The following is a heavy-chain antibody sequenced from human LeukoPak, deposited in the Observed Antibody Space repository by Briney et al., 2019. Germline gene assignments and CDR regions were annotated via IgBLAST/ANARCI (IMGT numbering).Heavy chain of an antibody. CDR3: ARDPKDLDIVATMLDY. V-gene: IGHV1-46*01. D-gene: IGHD5-12*01. CDR1: GYTFTSYY. CDR2: INPSGGST. J-gene: IGHJ4*02. Sequence: AASVKVSCKASGYTFTSYYMHWVRQAPGQGLEWMGIINPSGGSTSYAQKFQGRVTMTRDTSTSTVYMELSSLRSEDTAVYYCARDPKDLDIVATMLDYWGQGTLVTVSS.